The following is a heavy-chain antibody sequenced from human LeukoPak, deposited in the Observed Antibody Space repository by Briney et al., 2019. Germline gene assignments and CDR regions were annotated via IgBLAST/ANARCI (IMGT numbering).Heavy chain of an antibody. CDR1: GGSISSYY. CDR3: ARGRGYYDSSGYRRYYYYYMDV. V-gene: IGHV4-4*07. CDR2: IYISGST. D-gene: IGHD3-22*01. J-gene: IGHJ6*03. Sequence: KPSETLSLTCTVSGGSISSYYWSWIRQPAGKGLEWIGRIYISGSTNYNPSLKSRVTMSVDTSKNQFSLKLSSVTAADTAVYYCARGRGYYDSSGYRRYYYYYMDVWGKGTTVTISS.